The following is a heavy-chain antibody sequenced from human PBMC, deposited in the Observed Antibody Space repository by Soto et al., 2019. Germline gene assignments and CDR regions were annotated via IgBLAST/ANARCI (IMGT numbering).Heavy chain of an antibody. CDR2: VKQDGSEK. V-gene: IGHV3-7*05. Sequence: EVQLVESGGGLVQPGGSLRLSCAASGFTCSTYWMTWVRQAPGKGLEWVAHVKQDGSEKYNVDSVKGRFTISRDNAKNSLYLQMNSLRAEDTAVYYCARGGGHTYGRLPGVYWGQGSLVTVSS. CDR3: ARGGGHTYGRLPGVY. J-gene: IGHJ4*02. D-gene: IGHD5-18*01. CDR1: GFTCSTYW.